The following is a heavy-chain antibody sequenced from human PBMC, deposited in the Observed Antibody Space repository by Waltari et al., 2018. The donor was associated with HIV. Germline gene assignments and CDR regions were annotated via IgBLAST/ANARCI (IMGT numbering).Heavy chain of an antibody. Sequence: EVQLVESGGGLVQPGGSLRLSCAASGFTFSSYWMTWVRQAPGKGLEWVASIKQDGSEKDYVDSVKGRVTISRDNAKNSLYLQMNSLRAEDTAVYYCARRGARIVGAHPFDYWGQGTLVTVSS. CDR3: ARRGARIVGAHPFDY. J-gene: IGHJ4*02. CDR2: IKQDGSEK. V-gene: IGHV3-7*01. CDR1: GFTFSSYW. D-gene: IGHD1-26*01.